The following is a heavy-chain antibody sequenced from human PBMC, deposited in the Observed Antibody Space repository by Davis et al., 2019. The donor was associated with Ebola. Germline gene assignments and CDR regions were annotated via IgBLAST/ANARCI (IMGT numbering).Heavy chain of an antibody. CDR3: AKDRSKRGYSYGYSDY. CDR2: ISYDGSNK. J-gene: IGHJ4*02. V-gene: IGHV3-30*18. CDR1: GGSFSGYY. Sequence: GGSLRLSCAVYGGSFSGYYWSWIRQPPGKGLEWVAVISYDGSNKYYADSVKGRFTISRDNSKNTLYLQMNSLRAEDTAVYYCAKDRSKRGYSYGYSDYWGQGTLVTVSS. D-gene: IGHD5-18*01.